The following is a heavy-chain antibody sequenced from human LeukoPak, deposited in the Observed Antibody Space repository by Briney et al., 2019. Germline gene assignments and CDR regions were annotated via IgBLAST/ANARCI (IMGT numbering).Heavy chain of an antibody. CDR2: IYYSGET. V-gene: IGHV4-61*01. CDR3: ARVRSSSWFDY. CDR1: GGSVNSGSYY. D-gene: IGHD6-13*01. J-gene: IGHJ4*02. Sequence: SETLSLTCIVSGGSVNSGSYYWSWLRQPPGKGLECIVYIYYSGETKYNPSLKSRFTISLDTSRNQFSLKLSAVTAADTAMYYCARVRSSSWFDYWGQGTLVTVSS.